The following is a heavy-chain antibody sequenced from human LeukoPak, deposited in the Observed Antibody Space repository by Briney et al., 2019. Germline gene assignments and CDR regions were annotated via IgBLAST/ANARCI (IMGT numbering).Heavy chain of an antibody. V-gene: IGHV4-39*07. CDR3: ERDSDYYYSSGIDY. J-gene: IGHJ4*02. Sequence: SETLSLTCTVSGGSISSSSFYWGWIRQPPGKGLEWIGSIYYSGSTYYNPSLKSRVTISVDTSKNQFSLKLRPVTAADTAVYYCERDSDYYYSSGIDYWGQGTLVTVTS. CDR1: GGSISSSSFY. D-gene: IGHD3-22*01. CDR2: IYYSGST.